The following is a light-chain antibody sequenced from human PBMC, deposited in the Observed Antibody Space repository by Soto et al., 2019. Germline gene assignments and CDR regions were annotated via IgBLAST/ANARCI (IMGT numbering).Light chain of an antibody. CDR1: SSDVGGYNS. CDR3: GSHAGANKLV. J-gene: IGLJ2*01. Sequence: QSALTQPPSASGSPGQSVTISCTGTSSDVGGYNSVSWYQQHPGKAPKLMIYEVTKRPSGVPDRFSGSKSGNTASLTVSGLQAEDEADYYCGSHAGANKLVFGGGTKLTVL. CDR2: EVT. V-gene: IGLV2-8*01.